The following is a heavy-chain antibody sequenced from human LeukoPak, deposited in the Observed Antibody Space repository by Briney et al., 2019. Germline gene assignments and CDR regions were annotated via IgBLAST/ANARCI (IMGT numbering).Heavy chain of an antibody. J-gene: IGHJ3*02. CDR1: GGSISTNVYY. Sequence: SETLSLTCSVSGGSISTNVYYWAWIRQPPGRGLEWIVSCFHSGSTYFNPYLESRLTIFVDTAKNHFSLRLSSVTAADTAVYYCARGRINSYYDYVWGSYRSHFDIWGQGTMVTVSS. V-gene: IGHV4-39*02. D-gene: IGHD3-16*02. CDR2: CFHSGST. CDR3: ARGRINSYYDYVWGSYRSHFDI.